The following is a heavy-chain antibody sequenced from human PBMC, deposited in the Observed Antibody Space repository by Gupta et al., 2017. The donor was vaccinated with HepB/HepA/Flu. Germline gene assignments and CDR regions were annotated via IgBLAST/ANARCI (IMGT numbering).Heavy chain of an antibody. CDR1: GVSISSYY. D-gene: IGHD4-17*01. CDR3: ACKRPYGVRFFAS. J-gene: IGHJ5*02. CDR2: ICNIGRT. Sequence: QVQLQESGPGLVTLSETLSLSCNVYGVSISSYYWNWIRQSPGRGREYIGYICNIGRTNDNPAPQGRVHITYSTSKNQFSLLLKFGTDADKTLYFCACKRPYGVRFFASWGQVILVTV. V-gene: IGHV4-4*08.